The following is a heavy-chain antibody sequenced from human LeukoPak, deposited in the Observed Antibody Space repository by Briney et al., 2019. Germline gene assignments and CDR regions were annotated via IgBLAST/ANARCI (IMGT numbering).Heavy chain of an antibody. CDR3: ARVSDDSARLDY. J-gene: IGHJ4*02. CDR2: IYDRGST. CDR1: GGSISSSTYY. Sequence: PSETLSLTCTVSGGSISSSTYYWGWIRQPPGRGLEWIGNIYDRGSTYYNPSLRSRVTISLDTSKKQLSLKLSSVTGADTAVYYCARVSDDSARLDYWGQGTLVTVSS. D-gene: IGHD3-22*01. V-gene: IGHV4-39*07.